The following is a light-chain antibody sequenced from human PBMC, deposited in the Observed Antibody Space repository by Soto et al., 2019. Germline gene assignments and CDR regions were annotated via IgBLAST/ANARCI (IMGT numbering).Light chain of an antibody. J-gene: IGLJ2*01. Sequence: QSALTQPPSASGSPGQSVTISCTGTSSDVGGYNYVSWYQQHPGKAPRLMIYGVNKRPSGVPYRFSGSKSGNTASLTVSGLQADDEAVYYCSSYAGNNLLVFGGGTKLTVL. CDR3: SSYAGNNLLV. V-gene: IGLV2-8*01. CDR2: GVN. CDR1: SSDVGGYNY.